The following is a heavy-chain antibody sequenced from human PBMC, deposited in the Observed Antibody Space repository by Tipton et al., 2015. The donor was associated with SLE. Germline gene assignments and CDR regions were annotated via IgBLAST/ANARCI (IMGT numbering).Heavy chain of an antibody. CDR2: ISSSSYI. D-gene: IGHD5-12*01. J-gene: IGHJ4*02. CDR3: AKARYGGTGGFDY. CDR1: GFTFSNYS. Sequence: SLRLSCAASGFTFSNYSMNWVRQAPGKGLEWVSSISSSSYIYYADSMKGRFTISRDNAKNSLHLQMNSLRAEDMALYYCAKARYGGTGGFDYWGQGTLVTVSS. V-gene: IGHV3-21*04.